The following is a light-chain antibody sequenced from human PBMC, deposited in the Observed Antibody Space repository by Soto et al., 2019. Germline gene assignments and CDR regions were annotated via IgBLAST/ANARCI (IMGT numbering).Light chain of an antibody. CDR2: GAS. CDR1: QSVSATY. CDR3: QQYVSSPMYT. Sequence: EIVLTQSPGTLYLSPGERATLSCRASQSVSATYLAWYQQKPGQAPRLLIYGASNSATGLPDRFTGSGSGTDFTLTISRLEPEDFAVYFCQQYVSSPMYTFGQGTKLEIK. V-gene: IGKV3-20*01. J-gene: IGKJ2*01.